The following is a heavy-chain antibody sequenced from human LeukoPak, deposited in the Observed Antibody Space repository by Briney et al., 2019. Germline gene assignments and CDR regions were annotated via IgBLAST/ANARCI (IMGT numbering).Heavy chain of an antibody. Sequence: PGGSLRLSCAASEFTFSSFAMTWVRQAPGKGLEWVSSISGSGDSTYYADSVKGRFTISRDSPKNTLYLQMNSLRAEDTAVYYCARAAYDNSGYLTLWGQGTLVTVSS. CDR3: ARAAYDNSGYLTL. J-gene: IGHJ4*02. CDR2: ISGSGDST. V-gene: IGHV3-23*01. D-gene: IGHD3-22*01. CDR1: EFTFSSFA.